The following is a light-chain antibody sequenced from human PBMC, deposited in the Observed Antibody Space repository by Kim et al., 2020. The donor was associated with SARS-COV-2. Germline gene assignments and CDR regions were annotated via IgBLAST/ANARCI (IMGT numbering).Light chain of an antibody. Sequence: LTQPPSMSKDLRQTATLTCTGSSTNIGDLGAAWLQQRQGLPPQLLSYRNNNRPSGISERFSASRSGNTASLTIAGLQPEDEAVYYCSSWDSSLRTWVFGGGTQLTVL. J-gene: IGLJ3*02. CDR2: RNN. CDR1: STNIGDLG. CDR3: SSWDSSLRTWV. V-gene: IGLV10-54*01.